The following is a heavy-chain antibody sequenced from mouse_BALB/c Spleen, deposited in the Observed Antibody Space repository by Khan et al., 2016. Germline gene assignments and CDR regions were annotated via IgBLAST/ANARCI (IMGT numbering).Heavy chain of an antibody. CDR1: GFTFTDYF. CDR2: ICHGGVST. D-gene: IGHD1-1*02. CDR3: VRSAYCYGCDYGYFDV. V-gene: IGHV5-4*02. J-gene: IGHJ1*01. Sequence: EVELGESGRDLVKPGGSLTLSCPASGFTFTDYFIYWVCQTPERRLEWVATICHGGVSTYYTDSVRGRSTISSDNAKQSLNLQMSSLRSEDTAMDDCVRSAYCYGCDYGYFDVWGAGTTVTVSS.